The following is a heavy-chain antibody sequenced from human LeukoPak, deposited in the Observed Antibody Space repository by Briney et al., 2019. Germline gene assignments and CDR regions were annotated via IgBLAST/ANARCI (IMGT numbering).Heavy chain of an antibody. Sequence: GGSLRLSCAASGFTFSHVWMSWVRQAPGKGLEWVARIKSKTDGGTADHAASLKGRFTISRDDSKDTLYLQMNSLKTEDTAVYYCATESDWNFNFWGQGTLATVAS. J-gene: IGHJ4*02. CDR1: GFTFSHVW. D-gene: IGHD2-21*02. V-gene: IGHV3-15*01. CDR2: IKSKTDGGTA. CDR3: ATESDWNFNF.